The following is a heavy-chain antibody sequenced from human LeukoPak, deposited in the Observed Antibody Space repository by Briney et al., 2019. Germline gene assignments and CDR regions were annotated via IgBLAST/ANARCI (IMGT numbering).Heavy chain of an antibody. J-gene: IGHJ4*02. CDR1: GGSISGSY. V-gene: IGHV4-59*01. D-gene: IGHD4-17*01. CDR2: MYNSGST. Sequence: SETLSLTCTVSGGSISGSYWSWLRQPPGKGLEWIAYMYNSGSTNYNPSLKSRVTISIDTSKNQFSLKLSSLTAADTAIYYCAGGIESYGDYGYWGQGILVTVSS. CDR3: AGGIESYGDYGY.